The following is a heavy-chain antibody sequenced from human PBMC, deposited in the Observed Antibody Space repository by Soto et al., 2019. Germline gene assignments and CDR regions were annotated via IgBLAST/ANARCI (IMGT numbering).Heavy chain of an antibody. V-gene: IGHV3-30-3*01. CDR1: GLTLSRFA. CDR2: IGYDGSNK. CDR3: ARDPVNYYGSWTYGMDV. Sequence: HPGGSLRLSCAASGLTLSRFAMHWVRQAPGKGLEWAAVIGYDGSNKDYADSVKGRFTISRDNSKNTLYLQMNSLRPEDTAVYYCARDPVNYYGSWTYGMDVWGQGTTVTVSS. D-gene: IGHD3-10*01. J-gene: IGHJ6*02.